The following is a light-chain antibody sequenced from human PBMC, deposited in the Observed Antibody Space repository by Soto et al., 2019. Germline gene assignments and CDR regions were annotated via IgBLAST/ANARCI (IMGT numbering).Light chain of an antibody. Sequence: AIRMTQSPSSLSASTGDRVTITCRASQGISSYLAWYQQKPGKAPKLLIYAASTLQSGVPSRFSGSGSGTDFTLTISCLQSEDFATYYCQQYYSYPWGTFGQGTKVDIK. CDR3: QQYYSYPWGT. V-gene: IGKV1-8*01. CDR1: QGISSY. J-gene: IGKJ1*01. CDR2: AAS.